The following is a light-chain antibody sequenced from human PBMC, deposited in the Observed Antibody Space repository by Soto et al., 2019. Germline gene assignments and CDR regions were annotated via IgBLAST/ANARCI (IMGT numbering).Light chain of an antibody. CDR1: SSNIGNNY. Sequence: QSVLTQPPSASGTPGQRVTISCSGSSSNIGNNYVHWYQQLPGTAPKVLIYSNNQRPSGVPDRFSGSKSGTSASLAISGLRSEDEADYYCAAWDDSLSGPVFGGGTKLTVL. V-gene: IGLV1-47*02. CDR2: SNN. J-gene: IGLJ3*02. CDR3: AAWDDSLSGPV.